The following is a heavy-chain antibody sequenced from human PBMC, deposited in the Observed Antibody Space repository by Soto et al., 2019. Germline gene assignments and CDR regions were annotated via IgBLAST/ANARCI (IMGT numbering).Heavy chain of an antibody. D-gene: IGHD4-4*01. J-gene: IGHJ4*02. Sequence: SETLSLTCTVSGGSISSGGYYWSWIRQHPGKRLEWIGYIYYSGSTYYTPSLKSRVTISVDTSKNHFYLKLSSVTAADTAVYYCARSGGDSSHYPSDYWGQGTLVTVSS. CDR1: GGSISSGGYY. V-gene: IGHV4-31*03. CDR3: ARSGGDSSHYPSDY. CDR2: IYYSGST.